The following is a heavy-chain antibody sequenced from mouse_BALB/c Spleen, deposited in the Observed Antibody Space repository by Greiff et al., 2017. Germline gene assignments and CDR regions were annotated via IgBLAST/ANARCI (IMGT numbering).Heavy chain of an antibody. CDR1: GYAFTNYL. CDR3: AREGVYYGNYLAY. V-gene: IGHV1-54*01. J-gene: IGHJ3*01. Sequence: QVQLQQSGAELVRPGTSVKVSCKASGYAFTNYLIEWVKQRPGQGLEWIGVINPGSGGTNYNEKFKGKATLTADKSSSTAYMQLSSLTSDDSAVYFCAREGVYYGNYLAYWGQGTLVTVSA. CDR2: INPGSGGT. D-gene: IGHD2-1*01.